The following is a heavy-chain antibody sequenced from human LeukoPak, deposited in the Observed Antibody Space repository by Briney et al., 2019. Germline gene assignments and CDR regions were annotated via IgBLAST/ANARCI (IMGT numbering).Heavy chain of an antibody. CDR1: GFTFSSYW. Sequence: GGSLRLSCAASGFTFSSYWMSWVRQAPGKGLEWVANIKQDESEKYYVDSVKGRFTISRDNAENSLFLQMNSLRAEDTAVYYCARNYDFWSGYFPHAFDIWGQGTMVTVSS. J-gene: IGHJ3*02. CDR2: IKQDESEK. V-gene: IGHV3-7*01. CDR3: ARNYDFWSGYFPHAFDI. D-gene: IGHD3-3*01.